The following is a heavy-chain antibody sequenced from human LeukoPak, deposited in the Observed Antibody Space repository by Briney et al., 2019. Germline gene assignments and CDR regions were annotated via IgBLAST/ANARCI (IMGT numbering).Heavy chain of an antibody. Sequence: PSETLSITCTVSGGSISSYYWSWIRQPPGKGLEWTGYIYYSGSTNYNPSLKSRVTISVDTSKNQFSLKLSSVTAADTAVYYCARGVKGYGSGSYFPDYWGQGTLVTVSS. V-gene: IGHV4-59*12. CDR1: GGSISSYY. J-gene: IGHJ4*02. CDR3: ARGVKGYGSGSYFPDY. CDR2: IYYSGST. D-gene: IGHD3-10*01.